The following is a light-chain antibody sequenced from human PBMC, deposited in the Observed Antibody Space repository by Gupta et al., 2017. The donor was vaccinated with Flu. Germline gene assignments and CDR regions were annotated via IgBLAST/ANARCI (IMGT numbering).Light chain of an antibody. J-gene: IGLJ7*01. CDR1: SSNIGNNY. Sequence: HSVSPHPPPVSAAPAHKVTISCSGSSSNIGNNYVSWYQQLPGTTPKLLIYDNNKRPSGIPDRFSGSKSGTSATLGITGLQTGDEADYYCGTWDSRLSAAVFGGGTQLTVL. CDR3: GTWDSRLSAAV. V-gene: IGLV1-51*01. CDR2: DNN.